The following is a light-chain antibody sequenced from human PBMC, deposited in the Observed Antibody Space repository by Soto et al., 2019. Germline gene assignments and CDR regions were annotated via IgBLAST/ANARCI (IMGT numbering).Light chain of an antibody. V-gene: IGKV3-20*01. J-gene: IGKJ4*01. CDR3: QQFSSYPLT. Sequence: EIVLTQSPGTLSLCPGERATLSCRASQSVSSSYLAWYQQKPGQAPRLLIYGASSRATGIPDRFSGSGSGTEFTLTISRLEPEDFAVYYCQQFSSYPLTFGGGTKVDIK. CDR1: QSVSSSY. CDR2: GAS.